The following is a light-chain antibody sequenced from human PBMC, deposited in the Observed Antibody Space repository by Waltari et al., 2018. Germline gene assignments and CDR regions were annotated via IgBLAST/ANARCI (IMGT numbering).Light chain of an antibody. V-gene: IGLV3-19*01. CDR3: DSRDSTGELVV. CDR2: AKD. J-gene: IGLJ2*01. Sequence: SSELTPDPAVSVALGQTLRITCQGDSLRRNYASWDQQKPGQAPILVFYAKDKRPTGVPDRFSGSSSGDTAFLTITGAQAEDECDYFCDSRDSTGELVVFGGGTTLTVL. CDR1: SLRRNY.